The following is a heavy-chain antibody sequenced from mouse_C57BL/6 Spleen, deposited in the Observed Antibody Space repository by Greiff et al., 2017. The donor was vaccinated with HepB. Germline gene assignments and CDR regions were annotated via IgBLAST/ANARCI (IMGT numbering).Heavy chain of an antibody. CDR2: IDPETGGT. CDR1: GYTFTDYE. V-gene: IGHV1-15*01. Sequence: VQLQQSGAELVRPGASVTLSCKASGYTFTDYEMHWVKQTPVHGLEWIGAIDPETGGTAYNQKFKGKAILTADKSSSTAYMELRSLTSEDSAVYYCTRGGGLRRYFDVWGTGTTVTVSS. D-gene: IGHD2-2*01. CDR3: TRGGGLRRYFDV. J-gene: IGHJ1*03.